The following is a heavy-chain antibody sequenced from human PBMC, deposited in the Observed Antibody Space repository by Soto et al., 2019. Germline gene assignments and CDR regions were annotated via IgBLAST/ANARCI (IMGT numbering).Heavy chain of an antibody. CDR3: ARTPIDCSSTSCSVSYFDY. J-gene: IGHJ4*02. D-gene: IGHD2-2*01. CDR1: GGSISSSSYY. CDR2: IYYSGST. V-gene: IGHV4-39*01. Sequence: SETLSLTCTVSGGSISSSSYYWGWIRQPPGKGLEWIGSIYYSGSTYYNPSLKSRVTISVDTSKNQFSLKLSSVTAADTAVYYCARTPIDCSSTSCSVSYFDYWGQGTLVTVSS.